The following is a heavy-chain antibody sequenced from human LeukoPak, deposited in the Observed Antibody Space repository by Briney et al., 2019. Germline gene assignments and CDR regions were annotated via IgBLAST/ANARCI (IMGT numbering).Heavy chain of an antibody. CDR1: GFTFSTYW. CDR3: AELGITMIGGA. Sequence: PGGSLRLSCAASGFTFSTYWMHWVRQAPGKGLVWVSHINSDGSITNYADSVKGRFTISRDNAKDTLYLQMNSLRAEDTAVYYCAELGITMIGGAWGKGTTVTISS. J-gene: IGHJ6*04. D-gene: IGHD3-10*02. CDR2: INSDGSIT. V-gene: IGHV3-74*01.